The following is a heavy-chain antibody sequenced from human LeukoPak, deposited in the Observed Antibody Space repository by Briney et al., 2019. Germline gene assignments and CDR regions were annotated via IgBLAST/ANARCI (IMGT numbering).Heavy chain of an antibody. CDR2: INHSGST. V-gene: IGHV4-30-4*08. Sequence: PSQTLSLTCTVSGGSISSGDYYWSWIRQPPGRGLEWIGEINHSGSTNYNPSLKSRVTISVDTSKNQFSLKLSSVTAADTAVYYCARRIRYSGSYNWGQGTLVTVSS. J-gene: IGHJ4*02. CDR3: ARRIRYSGSYN. CDR1: GGSISSGDYY. D-gene: IGHD1-26*01.